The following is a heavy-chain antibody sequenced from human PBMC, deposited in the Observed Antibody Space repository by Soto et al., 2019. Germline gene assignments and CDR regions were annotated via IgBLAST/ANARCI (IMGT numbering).Heavy chain of an antibody. D-gene: IGHD2-21*02. J-gene: IGHJ4*02. V-gene: IGHV3-30*18. CDR2: ISYDGSNK. CDR1: GFTFSSYG. Sequence: GGSLELSCAASGFTFSSYGMHWVRQAPGKGLEWVAVISYDGSNKYYADSVEGRFTISRDNSKNTLYLQMNSLRAEDTAVYYCAKSIPPYCGGDCPAGFDYWGQGTLVTVSS. CDR3: AKSIPPYCGGDCPAGFDY.